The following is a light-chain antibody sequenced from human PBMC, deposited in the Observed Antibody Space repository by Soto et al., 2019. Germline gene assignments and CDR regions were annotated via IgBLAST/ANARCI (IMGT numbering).Light chain of an antibody. CDR3: SSYTTGNTVV. Sequence: QSVLTQPASVSGSPGQSIAISCTGTRSDVGAYGYVSWYQQHPGKAPKLMLFEVSMRPSGVSNRFSGSKSGNTASLTISGLQADDEADYYCSSYTTGNTVVFCGGTKLTVL. V-gene: IGLV2-14*01. CDR1: RSDVGAYGY. J-gene: IGLJ3*02. CDR2: EVS.